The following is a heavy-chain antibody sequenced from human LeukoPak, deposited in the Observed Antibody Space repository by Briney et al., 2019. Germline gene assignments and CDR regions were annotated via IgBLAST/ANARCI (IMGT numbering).Heavy chain of an antibody. CDR3: ARLYYDFWSGYHDDY. CDR2: IYYSGST. J-gene: IGHJ4*02. Sequence: SQTLSLTCTVSGGSISSGDYYWSWIRQPPGKGLEWIGYIYYSGSTYYNPSLESRVTISVDTSKNQFSLKLSSVTAADTAVYYCARLYYDFWSGYHDDYWGQGTLVTVSS. V-gene: IGHV4-30-4*01. CDR1: GGSISSGDYY. D-gene: IGHD3-3*01.